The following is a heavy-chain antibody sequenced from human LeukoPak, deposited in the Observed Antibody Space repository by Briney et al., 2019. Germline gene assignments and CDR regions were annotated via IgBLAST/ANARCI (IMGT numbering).Heavy chain of an antibody. V-gene: IGHV3-23*01. D-gene: IGHD5-18*01. Sequence: PGGSLRLSCAASGFTFGSYAMSWVRQAPGKGLEWVSAISGSGGSTYYADSVKGRFTISRDNSKNTLYLQMNSLRAEDTAVYYCAKPPRVVDTAMGPNLDWGQGTLVTVSS. J-gene: IGHJ4*02. CDR3: AKPPRVVDTAMGPNLD. CDR1: GFTFGSYA. CDR2: ISGSGGST.